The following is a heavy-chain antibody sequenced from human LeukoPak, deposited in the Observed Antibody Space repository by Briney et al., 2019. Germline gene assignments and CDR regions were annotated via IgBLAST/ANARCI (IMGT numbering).Heavy chain of an antibody. Sequence: PSETLSLTCTVSSGSISSYYWSWIRQPPGGGLEWIGYIYSSGNTNYNPSLKSRVTISVDTSKNQFSLKLNSVTAADTAVYYSARAQQSSFNGWSSLSFDPWGQGTLVTVSS. J-gene: IGHJ5*02. CDR1: SGSISSYY. CDR3: ARAQQSSFNGWSSLSFDP. V-gene: IGHV4-59*01. D-gene: IGHD6-19*01. CDR2: IYSSGNT.